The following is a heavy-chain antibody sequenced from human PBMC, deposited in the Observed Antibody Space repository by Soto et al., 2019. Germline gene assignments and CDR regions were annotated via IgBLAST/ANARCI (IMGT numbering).Heavy chain of an antibody. D-gene: IGHD1-1*01. CDR2: INPNSGCT. CDR1: GYTFSDYY. Sequence: QVQLVQSGAEVRKPGASVKVSCKASGYTFSDYYIPWGRQAPGQGLEWMGWINPNSGCTKYAQKFQGGVTMTRDTSITKAYMELSRLRSGDTAVYYCAREQATAKPEGVDFWGQGTLVTVSS. CDR3: AREQATAKPEGVDF. J-gene: IGHJ4*02. V-gene: IGHV1-2*02.